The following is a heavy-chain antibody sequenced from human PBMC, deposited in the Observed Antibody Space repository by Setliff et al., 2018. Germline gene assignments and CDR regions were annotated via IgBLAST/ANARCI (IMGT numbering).Heavy chain of an antibody. J-gene: IGHJ4*02. CDR2: ISPYNGST. D-gene: IGHD5-12*01. V-gene: IGHV1-18*01. CDR3: ARSSGPRVVLAADFDY. CDR1: GYNFITTG. Sequence: GASVKVSCKTSGYNFITTGISWVRQAPGQGPEWMGCISPYNGSTNYAQKFQDRVTMTTDTSTATVYMELKNLRSDDTAVYYCARSSGPRVVLAADFDYWGQGTLVTVSS.